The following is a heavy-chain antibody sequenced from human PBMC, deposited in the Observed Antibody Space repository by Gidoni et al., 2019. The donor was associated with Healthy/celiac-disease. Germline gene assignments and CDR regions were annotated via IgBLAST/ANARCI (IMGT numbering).Heavy chain of an antibody. Sequence: QVQLVESGGGVVQPGRYLRLSCAASGFTFSSYGMHWVRQAPGKGLEWVAVISYDGSNTYYADSVKGRFTISRDNSKNTLYLQMNSLRAEDTAVYYCAKHPRYCSGGSCFDYWGQGTLVTVSS. CDR2: ISYDGSNT. CDR1: GFTFSSYG. CDR3: AKHPRYCSGGSCFDY. D-gene: IGHD2-15*01. V-gene: IGHV3-30*18. J-gene: IGHJ4*02.